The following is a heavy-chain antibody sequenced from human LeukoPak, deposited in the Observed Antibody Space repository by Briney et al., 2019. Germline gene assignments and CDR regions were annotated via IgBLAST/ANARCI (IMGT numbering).Heavy chain of an antibody. Sequence: SGGSLRLSCAVSGFTFSNYAMNWVRQAPGKGLEWVSTISGSGGMTYYADSVKGRFTISRDNSKNTLYLQMNSLRAEDTAIYYCAKDQLRGINWLGPVFGYWGQGTLVTVSS. D-gene: IGHD3-9*01. J-gene: IGHJ4*02. CDR2: ISGSGGMT. CDR1: GFTFSNYA. V-gene: IGHV3-23*01. CDR3: AKDQLRGINWLGPVFGY.